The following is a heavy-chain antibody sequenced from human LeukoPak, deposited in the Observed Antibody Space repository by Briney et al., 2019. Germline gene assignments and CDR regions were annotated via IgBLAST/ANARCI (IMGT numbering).Heavy chain of an antibody. CDR1: GFIFNNYA. CDR3: VREKRGPGNFDKYYGMDV. J-gene: IGHJ6*02. V-gene: IGHV3-9*01. CDR2: SNWDGTVK. Sequence: PGTSLRLSCTTSGFIFNNYAMHLVRQPPGKGLEWVSNSNWDGTVKAYADSLKGRFTISRDNAKNSLYLQMNSLTPEDTALYYCVREKRGPGNFDKYYGMDVWGQGTTITVSS. D-gene: IGHD4-4*01.